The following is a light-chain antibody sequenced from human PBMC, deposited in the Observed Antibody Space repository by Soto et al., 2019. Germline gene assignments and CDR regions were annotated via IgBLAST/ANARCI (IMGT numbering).Light chain of an antibody. V-gene: IGLV2-14*03. CDR2: HVT. Sequence: QSALTQPRSLSGSPGQSITISCTGTSSDIGHYDYVSWYQQHPGKALKLMIYHVTYRPSGVSNRYSGSKSGNSASLTISGLQADDEADYYCCSLTTSHTYVFGSGTKLTVL. J-gene: IGLJ1*01. CDR3: CSLTTSHTYV. CDR1: SSDIGHYDY.